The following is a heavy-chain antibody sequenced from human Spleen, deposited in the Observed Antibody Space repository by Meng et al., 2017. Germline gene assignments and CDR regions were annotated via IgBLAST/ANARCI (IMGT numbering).Heavy chain of an antibody. CDR1: GYTFTSFG. CDR3: ARDSRYYYDSGDHPDWFDP. V-gene: IGHV1-18*01. Sequence: QIQLVQSGAEVKKPGASVKPSCQASGYTFTSFGISWVRQAPGQAPEWMGWTSTYRGHTNYAQKFQDRVTMTTETSTSTAYMELKSLRPDDTAVYYCARDSRYYYDSGDHPDWFDPWGQGTLVTVSS. D-gene: IGHD3-10*01. J-gene: IGHJ5*02. CDR2: TSTYRGHT.